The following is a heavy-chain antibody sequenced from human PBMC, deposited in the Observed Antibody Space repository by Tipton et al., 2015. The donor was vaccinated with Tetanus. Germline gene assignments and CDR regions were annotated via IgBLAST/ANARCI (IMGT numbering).Heavy chain of an antibody. D-gene: IGHD2-2*01. J-gene: IGHJ5*01. V-gene: IGHV1-18*01. CDR3: ARGYCSSISCFLYDS. CDR2: ISGNNGGT. Sequence: QSGAEVKKPGASMKVSCKAFGYIFTSYGISWVRQAPGQGLEWMGWISGNNGGTKYAQNLQGRVTMTTDTSTSTAYMELRSLRSDDTAVYYCARGYCSSISCFLYDSWGQGTLVTVSS. CDR1: GYIFTSYG.